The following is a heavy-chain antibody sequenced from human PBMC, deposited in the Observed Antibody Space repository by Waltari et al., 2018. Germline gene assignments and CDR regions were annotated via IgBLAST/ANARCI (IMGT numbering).Heavy chain of an antibody. Sequence: EVQLLESGGVLVQPGGSLKLSCADSGFTFSTYAVSWVRQAPGKGLEWVSVVSVTGGSTYYADSVKGRFTISRDNSKNTLYLQMHNLRGDDTAVYYCAKTYNSGWNFFDYWGQGTLVTVSS. CDR1: GFTFSTYA. D-gene: IGHD6-19*01. J-gene: IGHJ4*02. CDR2: VSVTGGST. CDR3: AKTYNSGWNFFDY. V-gene: IGHV3-23*01.